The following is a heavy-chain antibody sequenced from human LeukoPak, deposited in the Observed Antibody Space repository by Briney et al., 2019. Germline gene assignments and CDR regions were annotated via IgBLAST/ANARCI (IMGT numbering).Heavy chain of an antibody. J-gene: IGHJ4*02. CDR1: GFTFSSYN. D-gene: IGHD3-10*01. V-gene: IGHV3-48*04. CDR2: ISSSSSTI. Sequence: GGSLRLSCAASGFTFSSYNMNWVRQAPGKGLEWVSYISSSSSTIYYADSVKGRFTISRDNAKNSLYLQMNSLRAEDTAVYYCARVAGSLDYWGQGTLVTVSS. CDR3: ARVAGSLDY.